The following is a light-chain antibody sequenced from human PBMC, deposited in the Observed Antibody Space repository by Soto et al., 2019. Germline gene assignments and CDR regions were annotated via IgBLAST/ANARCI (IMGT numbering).Light chain of an antibody. CDR2: QDS. J-gene: IGLJ2*01. CDR3: QAWDSSTRVV. Sequence: SYELTQPPSVSVSPGQTASITCSGEKLGDKYACWYQQKPGQSPVLVIYQDSKRPSGIPERFSGSNSGNTATLTISGTQAMDEADYYCQAWDSSTRVVFGGGTK. CDR1: KLGDKY. V-gene: IGLV3-1*01.